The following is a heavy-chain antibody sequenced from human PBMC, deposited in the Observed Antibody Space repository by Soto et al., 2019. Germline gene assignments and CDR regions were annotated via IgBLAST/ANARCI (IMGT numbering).Heavy chain of an antibody. CDR2: INHSGST. V-gene: IGHV4-34*01. D-gene: IGHD3-3*01. Sequence: SETLSLTCAVYGGSFSGYYWSWIRQPPGKGLEWIGEINHSGSTNYNPSLKSRVTISVDTSKNQFSLKLSSVTAADTAVYYCARHGRESGYYSDYFDYWGQGTLVTVSS. CDR3: ARHGRESGYYSDYFDY. J-gene: IGHJ4*02. CDR1: GGSFSGYY.